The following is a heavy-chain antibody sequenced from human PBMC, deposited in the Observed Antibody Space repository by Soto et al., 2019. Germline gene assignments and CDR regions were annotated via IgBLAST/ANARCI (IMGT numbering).Heavy chain of an antibody. J-gene: IGHJ3*02. CDR1: GYSFTSYW. Sequence: GDSLKISCKGSGYSFTSYWITWVRQMPGKGLEWMGRIDPSDSYTNYSPSFQGHVTISGDKSITTAYLQWSSLKASDTAMYYCAGYGSSGLDSFDIWGQGPMVTVS. V-gene: IGHV5-10-1*01. D-gene: IGHD3-22*01. CDR3: AGYGSSGLDSFDI. CDR2: IDPSDSYT.